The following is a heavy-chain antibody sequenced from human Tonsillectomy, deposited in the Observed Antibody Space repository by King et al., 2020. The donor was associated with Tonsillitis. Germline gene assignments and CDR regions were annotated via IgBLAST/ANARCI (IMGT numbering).Heavy chain of an antibody. D-gene: IGHD3-3*01. Sequence: VKLVESGGGLVQPGRSLRLSCTASGFTFGDYAMSWFRQAPGKGLEWVGFIRSKVYGGTTEYAASVKGRFTISRDDSKSIAYLQMNSLKTEDTAVYYCTRDVTIFGVVDYWGQGTLVTVSS. CDR1: GFTFGDYA. V-gene: IGHV3-49*03. J-gene: IGHJ4*02. CDR2: IRSKVYGGTT. CDR3: TRDVTIFGVVDY.